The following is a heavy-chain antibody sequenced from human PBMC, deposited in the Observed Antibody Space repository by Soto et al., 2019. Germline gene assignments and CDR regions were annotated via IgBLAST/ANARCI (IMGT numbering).Heavy chain of an antibody. CDR3: AKAVGSYGNFDY. CDR2: ISWNSGSI. CDR1: GFTFDDYA. J-gene: IGHJ4*02. Sequence: EVQLVESGGGLVQPGRSLRLSCAASGFTFDDYAMHWVRQPPGKGLEWVSGISWNSGSIGYADSVKGRFTISRYNAENSLYLQMNSLRAEDTALYYCAKAVGSYGNFDYRGQGTLVTVSS. V-gene: IGHV3-9*01. D-gene: IGHD5-18*01.